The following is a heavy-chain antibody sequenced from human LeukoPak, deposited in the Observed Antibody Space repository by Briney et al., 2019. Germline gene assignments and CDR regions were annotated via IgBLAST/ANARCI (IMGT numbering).Heavy chain of an antibody. D-gene: IGHD4-17*01. J-gene: IGHJ4*02. CDR1: GGSFSGYY. CDR3: ARATTLRHFDY. CDR2: INHSGST. V-gene: IGHV4-34*01. Sequence: SETLSLTCAVYGGSFSGYYWSWIRQPPGKGLEWIGEINHSGSTNYNPSLKSRVTISVDRSKNQSSLKLSSVTAADTAVYYCARATTLRHFDYWGQGTLVTVSS.